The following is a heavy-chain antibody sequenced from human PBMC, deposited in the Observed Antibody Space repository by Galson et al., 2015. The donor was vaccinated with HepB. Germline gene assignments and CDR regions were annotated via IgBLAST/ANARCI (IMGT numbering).Heavy chain of an antibody. Sequence: PLRLSCAASGFTFSTCAMTWVRQAPGKGLEWVSTISGNGGRTYYADSVKGRFTSSRDNSKDTLYLHMNSLRAEDTAVYYCAKDQIWEFPHFLHYWVQGTLVTVTS. CDR1: GFTFSTCA. J-gene: IGHJ4*02. D-gene: IGHD5-18*01. CDR2: ISGNGGRT. CDR3: AKDQIWEFPHFLHY. V-gene: IGHV3-23*01.